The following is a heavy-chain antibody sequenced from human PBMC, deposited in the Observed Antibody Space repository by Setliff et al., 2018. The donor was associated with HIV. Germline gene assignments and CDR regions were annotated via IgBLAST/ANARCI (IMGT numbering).Heavy chain of an antibody. Sequence: GASVNVSCKASGYTFTRYYIHWVRQAPGQGLEWMGIINPSSGSTSFAQKFQGRVTMTRDTSTSTVYMELSSLRSEDTAVYYCARSLQWGCSSTTCYVGYWGQGTLVTVSS. CDR1: GYTFTRYY. D-gene: IGHD2-2*01. CDR3: ARSLQWGCSSTTCYVGY. CDR2: INPSSGST. J-gene: IGHJ4*02. V-gene: IGHV1-46*01.